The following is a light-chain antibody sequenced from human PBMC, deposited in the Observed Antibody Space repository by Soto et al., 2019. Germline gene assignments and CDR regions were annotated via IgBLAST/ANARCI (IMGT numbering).Light chain of an antibody. CDR2: SAS. V-gene: IGKV1-12*01. CDR1: EAISSW. Sequence: DIQMTQSPSSVSASVGDRVTITCRASEAISSWLAWYQQKPGRAPKLLIYSASSRQNGAPSRFTGSGSGTDFTLTITSLQPDDTAIYYCQQDRSFPLTFGGGTKVDI. J-gene: IGKJ4*01. CDR3: QQDRSFPLT.